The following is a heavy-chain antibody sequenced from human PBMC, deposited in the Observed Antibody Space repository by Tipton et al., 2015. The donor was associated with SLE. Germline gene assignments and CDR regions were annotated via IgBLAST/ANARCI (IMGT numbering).Heavy chain of an antibody. D-gene: IGHD6-13*01. CDR1: GVTSSRHG. CDR3: VAAGSIDI. Sequence: SGVTSSRHGFHWVRQAPGKGLEWVAVIWYDGSQKYYGDSVKGRFTISRDDPRKMVYLQMNSLRVEDTAVYYCVAAGSIDIWGQGTLVTVSS. J-gene: IGHJ1*01. CDR2: IWYDGSQK. V-gene: IGHV3-33*01.